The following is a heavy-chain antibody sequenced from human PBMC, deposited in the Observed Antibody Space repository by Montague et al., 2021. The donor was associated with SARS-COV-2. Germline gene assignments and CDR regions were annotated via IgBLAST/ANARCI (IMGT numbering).Heavy chain of an antibody. CDR1: GGSISDGGYS. V-gene: IGHV4-31*03. J-gene: IGHJ3*01. CDR2: IYYSGST. Sequence: TLSLTCTVSGGSISDGGYSWTWIRQLPGKGLVWIGCIYYSGSTFYNLSLKSRLTISVDTSKNQFSLKLSSVTAADTAVYYCAGEGGRFQLWLRGDDAYALWGQGTMVTVSS. CDR3: AGEGGRFQLWLRGDDAYAL. D-gene: IGHD5-18*01.